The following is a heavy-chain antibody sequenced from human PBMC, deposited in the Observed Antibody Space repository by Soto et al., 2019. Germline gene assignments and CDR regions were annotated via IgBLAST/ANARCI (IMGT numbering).Heavy chain of an antibody. V-gene: IGHV1-8*01. CDR2: MNPNSGNT. CDR3: ATARKYSGYDFRYFDY. Sequence: GASVKVSCKASGYTFTSYDINWVRQATGQGLEWMGWMNPNSGNTNYAQKFQGRVTMTTDKSTSTAYMELSSLRSEDTAVYYCATARKYSGYDFRYFDYWGQGTLVTVSS. J-gene: IGHJ4*02. CDR1: GYTFTSYD. D-gene: IGHD5-12*01.